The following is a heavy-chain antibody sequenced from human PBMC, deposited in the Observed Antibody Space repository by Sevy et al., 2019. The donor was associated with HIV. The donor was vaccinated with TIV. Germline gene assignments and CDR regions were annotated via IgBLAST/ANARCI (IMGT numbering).Heavy chain of an antibody. CDR2: ISYDGSNK. CDR1: GFTFSSYA. V-gene: IGHV3-30-3*01. CDR3: ASVYYDSSGYPH. Sequence: GGSLRLSCAASGFTFSSYAMYWVRQAPGKGLEWVAVISYDGSNKYYADSVKGRFTISRDNSKNTLYLQMNSLRAEDTAVYYCASVYYDSSGYPHWGQGTLVTVSS. D-gene: IGHD3-22*01. J-gene: IGHJ1*01.